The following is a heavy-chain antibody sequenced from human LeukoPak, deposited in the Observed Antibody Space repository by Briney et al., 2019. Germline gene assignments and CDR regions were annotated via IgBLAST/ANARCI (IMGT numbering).Heavy chain of an antibody. Sequence: GASVKVSCKASGYTLTSYDINWVRQATGQGLEGMGWMNPNSGNTGYAQKFQGRVTMTRNTSISTAYMELSSLRSEDTAVYYCAIFYVVVVTAPTEADYWGQGTLVTVSS. J-gene: IGHJ4*02. D-gene: IGHD2-21*02. CDR1: GYTLTSYD. V-gene: IGHV1-8*01. CDR3: AIFYVVVVTAPTEADY. CDR2: MNPNSGNT.